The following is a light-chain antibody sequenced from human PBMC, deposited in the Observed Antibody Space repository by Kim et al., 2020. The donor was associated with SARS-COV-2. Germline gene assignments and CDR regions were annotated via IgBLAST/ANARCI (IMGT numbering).Light chain of an antibody. Sequence: VTIPCTGSSSNSGAGYDVHWYQQLPGTAPKLLIYGNSNRPSGVPDRFSGSKSGTSASLAITGLQAEDEADYYCQSYDSSLSGSGVFGTGTKVTVL. J-gene: IGLJ1*01. CDR3: QSYDSSLSGSGV. V-gene: IGLV1-40*01. CDR1: SSNSGAGYD. CDR2: GNS.